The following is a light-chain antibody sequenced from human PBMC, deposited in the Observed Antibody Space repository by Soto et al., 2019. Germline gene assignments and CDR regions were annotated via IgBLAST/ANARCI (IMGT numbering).Light chain of an antibody. CDR2: GNN. J-gene: IGLJ1*01. V-gene: IGLV1-40*01. Sequence: QSALTQPPSVSGAPGQRVTISCTGSNSNIGADYDVHWYQQLPGTAPKLLIYGNNNRPSGVPDRFSGSKSGTSASLAITGLQPEDEADYYCQSYDGALSGSYVFGPGT. CDR1: NSNIGADYD. CDR3: QSYDGALSGSYV.